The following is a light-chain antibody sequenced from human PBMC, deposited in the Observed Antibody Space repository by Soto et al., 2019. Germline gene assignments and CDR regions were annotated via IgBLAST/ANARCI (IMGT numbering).Light chain of an antibody. CDR2: GAS. J-gene: IGKJ3*01. CDR3: QPKT. V-gene: IGKV3-20*01. Sequence: EIVLTQSPGTLSLSPGERATLSCRASQSVSSSYLAWYQQKPGQAPRLLIYGASSRATGIPDRFSGSGSGTDFTLTISRLEPEDFAVYYCQPKTFRPGTKVDIK. CDR1: QSVSSSY.